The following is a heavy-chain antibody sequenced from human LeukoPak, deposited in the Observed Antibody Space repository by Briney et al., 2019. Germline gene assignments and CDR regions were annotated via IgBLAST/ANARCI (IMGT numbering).Heavy chain of an antibody. CDR1: GLTFSSYA. CDR3: ARGRITMVRVSFDP. J-gene: IGHJ5*02. V-gene: IGHV3-30*04. D-gene: IGHD3-10*01. Sequence: GGSLRLSCAASGLTFSSYAMHWVRQAPGKGLEWVAVISYDGSNKYYADSVKGRFTTSRDNSKNTLYLQMNSLRAEDTAVYYCARGRITMVRVSFDPWGQGTLVTVSS. CDR2: ISYDGSNK.